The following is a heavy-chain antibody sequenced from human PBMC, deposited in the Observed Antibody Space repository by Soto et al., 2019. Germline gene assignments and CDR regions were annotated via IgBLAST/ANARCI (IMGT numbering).Heavy chain of an antibody. CDR2: IIPIFGTA. CDR1: GGTFSSYA. Sequence: QVQLVQSGAEVKKPGSSVKVSCKASGGTFSSYAISWVRQAPGQGLEWMGGIIPIFGTANYAQKFQGRVTLTADESTSTAYIELSSLRSEDTAVSYCARGEYYYDSSDYYGYYYHGMDVWGQGTTVTVSS. CDR3: ARGEYYYDSSDYYGYYYHGMDV. D-gene: IGHD3-22*01. V-gene: IGHV1-69*01. J-gene: IGHJ6*02.